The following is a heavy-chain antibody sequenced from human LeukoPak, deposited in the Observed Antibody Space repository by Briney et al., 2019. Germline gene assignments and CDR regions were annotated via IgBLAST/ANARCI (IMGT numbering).Heavy chain of an antibody. Sequence: PSETLSLTCTVSGGSISSYYWSWIRQPPGKGLEWIRYIYYSGSTNYNPSLKSRVTISVDTSKNQFSLKLSSVTAADTAVYYCARKTYYDFWSGPLFDYWGQGTLVTVSS. J-gene: IGHJ4*02. D-gene: IGHD3-3*01. CDR1: GGSISSYY. CDR3: ARKTYYDFWSGPLFDY. CDR2: IYYSGST. V-gene: IGHV4-59*01.